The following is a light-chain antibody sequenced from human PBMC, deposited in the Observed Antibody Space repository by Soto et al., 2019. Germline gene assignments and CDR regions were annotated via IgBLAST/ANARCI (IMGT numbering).Light chain of an antibody. Sequence: QSALTKPASVSGSPGQSITISCTGTSSDVGGYNYVSWYQQHPGKAPKLMIYDVSNRPSGVSNRFSGSKSGNTASLTISWLQAEDEADYYCSSYTSSSTYVFGTGTKVTVL. CDR2: DVS. CDR1: SSDVGGYNY. CDR3: SSYTSSSTYV. V-gene: IGLV2-14*01. J-gene: IGLJ1*01.